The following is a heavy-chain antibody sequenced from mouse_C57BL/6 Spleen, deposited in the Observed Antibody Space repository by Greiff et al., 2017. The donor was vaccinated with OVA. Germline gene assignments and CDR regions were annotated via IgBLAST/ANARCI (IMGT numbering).Heavy chain of an antibody. CDR3: AREGDGYSAWFAY. D-gene: IGHD2-3*01. V-gene: IGHV1-52*01. CDR1: GYTFTSYW. J-gene: IGHJ3*01. CDR2: IDPSDSET. Sequence: VQLQQPGAELVRPGSSVKLSCKASGYTFTSYWMHWVKQRPIQGLEWIGNIDPSDSETHYNQKFKDKGTLTVDKSSSTAYMQLSSLTSEDSAVYYCAREGDGYSAWFAYWGQGTLVTVSA.